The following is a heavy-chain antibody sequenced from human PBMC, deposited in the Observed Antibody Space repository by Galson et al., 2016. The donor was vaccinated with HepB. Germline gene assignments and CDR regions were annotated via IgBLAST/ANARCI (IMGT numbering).Heavy chain of an antibody. D-gene: IGHD3-10*01. CDR3: ARGDYYGSGGLDY. V-gene: IGHV1-3*01. CDR2: INGANHIT. Sequence: SVKVSCKASGYTFTAYAMHWVRQAPGQGLEWMGWINGANHITQYSQKLQGRVTIIRDASAITAYMELTSLRPEDTTVYYCARGDYYGSGGLDYWGQGTLVSVSS. CDR1: GYTFTAYA. J-gene: IGHJ4*02.